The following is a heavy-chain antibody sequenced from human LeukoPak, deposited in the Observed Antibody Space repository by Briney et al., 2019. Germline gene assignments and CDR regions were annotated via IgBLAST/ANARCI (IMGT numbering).Heavy chain of an antibody. Sequence: SETLSLTCAVSGGSISSGGYSWSWIRQPPGKGLEWIGYIYHSGSTYYNPSLKSRVTISVDRSKNQFSLKLSSVTAAATAVYYCAGGPYYGSGSYSYWGQGTLVTVSS. CDR3: AGGPYYGSGSYSY. D-gene: IGHD3-10*01. CDR2: IYHSGST. V-gene: IGHV4-30-2*01. CDR1: GGSISSGGYS. J-gene: IGHJ4*02.